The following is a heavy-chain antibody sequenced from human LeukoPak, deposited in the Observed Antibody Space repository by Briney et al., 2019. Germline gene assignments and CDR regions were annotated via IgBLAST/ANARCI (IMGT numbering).Heavy chain of an antibody. Sequence: SETLSLTCSVSGVSISSSSDYWGWIRQPPGKGLEWIGNIYYSGTTYYNPSLKSRVTISVDTSKNQVSLKLSSVTAADTAVYYCARQYASGSYNYWGQGTLVTVSS. CDR3: ARQYASGSYNY. CDR2: IYYSGTT. CDR1: GVSISSSSDY. J-gene: IGHJ4*02. V-gene: IGHV4-39*01. D-gene: IGHD3-10*01.